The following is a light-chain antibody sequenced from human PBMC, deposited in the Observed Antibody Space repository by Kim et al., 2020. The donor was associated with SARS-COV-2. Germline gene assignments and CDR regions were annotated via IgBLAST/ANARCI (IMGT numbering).Light chain of an antibody. CDR3: QQYYSYPVT. CDR2: AAS. V-gene: IGKV1-8*01. Sequence: ASTGDRVPITCRASQGISSYLAWYQQKPGKAPKLLIYAASTLQSGVPSRFSGSGSGTDFTLTISCLQSEDFATYYCQQYYSYPVTFGQGTKVDIK. J-gene: IGKJ1*01. CDR1: QGISSY.